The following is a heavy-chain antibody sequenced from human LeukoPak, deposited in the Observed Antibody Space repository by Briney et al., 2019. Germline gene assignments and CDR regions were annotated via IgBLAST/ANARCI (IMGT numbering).Heavy chain of an antibody. V-gene: IGHV4-4*09. D-gene: IGHD3-10*01. Sequence: SETLSLTCTVSGGSISSYYWSWIRQTPGKGLEWIGYTYTSGSTNYNPSLKSRVTISVDTSKNQFSLKLSSATAADTAVYYCARGYYYGSGRVWFDPWGQGTLVTVSS. CDR1: GGSISSYY. J-gene: IGHJ5*02. CDR2: TYTSGST. CDR3: ARGYYYGSGRVWFDP.